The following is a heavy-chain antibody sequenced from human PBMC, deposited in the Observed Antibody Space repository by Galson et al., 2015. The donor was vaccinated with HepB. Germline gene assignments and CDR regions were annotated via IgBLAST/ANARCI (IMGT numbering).Heavy chain of an antibody. CDR1: GFTFSDYY. CDR3: ARDLRMQPTNFYHYGMDV. V-gene: IGHV3-11*01. CDR2: ISRSGTNI. D-gene: IGHD3-16*02. Sequence: SLRLSCAASGFTFSDYYMSWIRQAPGKGLEWVSYISRSGTNIFYADSVKGRFTISRDNTKNSLFLEVNSLGAEDTAVYYCARDLRMQPTNFYHYGMDVWGQGTTVTVSS. J-gene: IGHJ6*02.